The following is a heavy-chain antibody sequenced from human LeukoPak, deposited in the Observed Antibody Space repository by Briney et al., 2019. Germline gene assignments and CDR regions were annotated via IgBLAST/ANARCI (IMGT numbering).Heavy chain of an antibody. CDR2: INAGNGNT. V-gene: IGHV1-3*01. J-gene: IGHJ4*02. CDR3: ARDQSAGGLRAWDY. Sequence: ASVKVSCKASGYTFTSYAIHWVRQAPEQRLEWMGWINAGNGNTKYSQKFQGRVTITRDTSASTAYMELSSLRSEDTAVYYCARDQSAGGLRAWDYWGQGTLVTVSS. D-gene: IGHD4-17*01. CDR1: GYTFTSYA.